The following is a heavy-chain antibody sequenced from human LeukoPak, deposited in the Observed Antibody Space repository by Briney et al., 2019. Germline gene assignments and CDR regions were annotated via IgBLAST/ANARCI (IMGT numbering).Heavy chain of an antibody. J-gene: IGHJ4*02. D-gene: IGHD6-13*01. Sequence: ASVKVSCKASGYTFTGYYMHWVRQAPGQGLEWMGWINPNSGGTNYAQKFQGRVTMTRDTSISTAYMELSRLRSDDTAVYYCARGGGALATGGLNFDYWGQGTLVTVSS. CDR2: INPNSGGT. V-gene: IGHV1-2*02. CDR3: ARGGGALATGGLNFDY. CDR1: GYTFTGYY.